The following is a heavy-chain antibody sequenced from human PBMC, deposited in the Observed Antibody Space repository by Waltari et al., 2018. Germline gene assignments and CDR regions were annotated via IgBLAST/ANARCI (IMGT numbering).Heavy chain of an antibody. J-gene: IGHJ4*02. CDR2: WDKLDNR. Sequence: EVQLLESGGGLIEPGGSLRLSCVASGFSFSTYEMSWVRQAPGKGLEWVSVWDKLDNRHYGSSVKGRFTISRDNSRNTLYLELNNLRVEDTAKYFCVKGGWLDDWGQGTLVTVSS. CDR3: VKGGWLDD. D-gene: IGHD6-19*01. CDR1: GFSFSTYE. V-gene: IGHV3-23*03.